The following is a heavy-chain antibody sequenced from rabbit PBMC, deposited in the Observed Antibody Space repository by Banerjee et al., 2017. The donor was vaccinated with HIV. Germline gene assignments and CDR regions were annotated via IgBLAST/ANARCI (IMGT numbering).Heavy chain of an antibody. V-gene: IGHV1S40*01. D-gene: IGHD1-1*01. CDR3: ARGYTASLTRLDL. Sequence: QSLEESGGDLVKPGASLTLTCTASGFSFSSSYWICWVRQAPGKGLEWIACIYTGSSGSTYYASWAKGRFTISKTSSTTVTLQMTSLTAADTATYFCARGYTASLTRLDLWGPGTLVTVS. J-gene: IGHJ3*01. CDR1: GFSFSSSYW. CDR2: IYTGSSGST.